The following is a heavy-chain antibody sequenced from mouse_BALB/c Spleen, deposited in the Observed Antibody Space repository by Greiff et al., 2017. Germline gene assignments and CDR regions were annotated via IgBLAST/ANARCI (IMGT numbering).Heavy chain of an antibody. CDR3: ARDYGSSYDLAWFAY. V-gene: IGHV3-2*02. D-gene: IGHD1-1*01. J-gene: IGHJ3*01. CDR2: ISYSGST. Sequence: EVQRVESGPGLVKPSQSLSLTCTVTGYSITSDYAWNWIRQFPGNKLEWMGYISYSGSTSYNPSLKSRISITRDTSKNQFFLQLNSVTTEDTATYYCARDYGSSYDLAWFAYWGQGTLVTVSA. CDR1: GYSITSDYA.